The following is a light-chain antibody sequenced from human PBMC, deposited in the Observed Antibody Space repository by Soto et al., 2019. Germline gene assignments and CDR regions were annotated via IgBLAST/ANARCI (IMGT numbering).Light chain of an antibody. V-gene: IGLV4-60*02. Sequence: QLVLTQSSSASASLGSSVKLTCTLSSGHSSYIIAWHQQQPGKAPRYLMKLEGSGSYNKGSGVPDRFSGSSSGADRYLTISNLQFEDEADYYCETSESITQVFGTGTKLTVL. J-gene: IGLJ1*01. CDR2: LEGSGSY. CDR1: SGHSSYI. CDR3: ETSESITQV.